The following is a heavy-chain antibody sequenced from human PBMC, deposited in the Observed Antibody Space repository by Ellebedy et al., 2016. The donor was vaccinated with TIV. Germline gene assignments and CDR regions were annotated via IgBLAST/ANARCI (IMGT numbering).Heavy chain of an antibody. CDR1: GYSFTNYW. D-gene: IGHD6-19*01. V-gene: IGHV5-51*01. CDR3: ARHERDIAVAGPSYGMDV. Sequence: KVSCKGFGYSFTNYWIVWVRQMPGKGLEWMGIIYPGDSDIRYSPSFQGQVTISADKSISTAYLQWSSLEASDTAMYYCARHERDIAVAGPSYGMDVWGQGTTVTVSS. J-gene: IGHJ6*02. CDR2: IYPGDSDI.